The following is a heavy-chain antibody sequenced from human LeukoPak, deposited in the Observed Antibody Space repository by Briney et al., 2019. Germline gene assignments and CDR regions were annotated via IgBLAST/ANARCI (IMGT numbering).Heavy chain of an antibody. Sequence: SETLSLTCAVYGGSLSGYYWSWIRQPPGKGLEWIGEINHSGGTNYNPSLKSRVTISEDTSKNQFSLKLNSVTAADTAVYYCVTGQWLVPVSYWGQGTVVTVSS. CDR3: VTGQWLVPVSY. V-gene: IGHV4-34*01. CDR1: GGSLSGYY. CDR2: INHSGGT. J-gene: IGHJ4*02. D-gene: IGHD6-19*01.